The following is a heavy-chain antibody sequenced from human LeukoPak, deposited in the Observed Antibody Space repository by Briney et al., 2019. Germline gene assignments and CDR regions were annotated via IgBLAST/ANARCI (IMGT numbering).Heavy chain of an antibody. J-gene: IGHJ4*02. CDR1: GYTFTSYS. D-gene: IGHD1-26*01. CDR2: INPSGGST. CDR3: ARESIVGATRGFDY. V-gene: IGHV1-46*01. Sequence: ASVKVSCKPSGYTFTSYSMQWVRQAPGQGLEWMGIINPSGGSTSYAQKFQGRVTMTSDMSTSTVYMELSSLRSEDTAVYYCARESIVGATRGFDYWGQGTLVTVSS.